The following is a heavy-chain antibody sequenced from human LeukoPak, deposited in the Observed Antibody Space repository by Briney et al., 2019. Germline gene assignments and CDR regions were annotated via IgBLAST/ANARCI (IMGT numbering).Heavy chain of an antibody. D-gene: IGHD1-14*01. J-gene: IGHJ6*02. CDR2: ISSSSSYI. V-gene: IGHV3-21*01. CDR3: ARDFLVPPNQGLYYYYGMDV. CDR1: GFTFSSYS. Sequence: GGSLRLSCAASGFTFSSYSMNWVRQAPGKGLEWVSSISSSSSYIYYADSVKGRFTISRDNAKNSLYLQMNSLRAEDTAVYYCARDFLVPPNQGLYYYYGMDVWGQGTTVTVSS.